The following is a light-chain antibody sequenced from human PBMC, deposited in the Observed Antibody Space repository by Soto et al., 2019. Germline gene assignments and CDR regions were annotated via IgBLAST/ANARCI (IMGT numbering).Light chain of an antibody. Sequence: EIVMTQSPATLSVSPGERATLSCRASQSVSSNLAWYQQKPGQAPRVLIYGASTRATGMPARFSGSGSGTEFTLTISSRQSEDFAFYYCQQYNNWPWTFGQGTKVEMK. J-gene: IGKJ1*01. CDR2: GAS. CDR1: QSVSSN. CDR3: QQYNNWPWT. V-gene: IGKV3-15*01.